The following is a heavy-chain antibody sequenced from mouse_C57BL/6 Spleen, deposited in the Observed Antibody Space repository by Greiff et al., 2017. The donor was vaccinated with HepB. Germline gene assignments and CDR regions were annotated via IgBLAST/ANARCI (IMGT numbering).Heavy chain of an antibody. V-gene: IGHV1-64*01. CDR1: GYTFTSYW. J-gene: IGHJ2*01. Sequence: QVQLQQPGAELVKPGASVKLSCKASGYTFTSYWMHWVKQRPGQGLEWIGMIPPNSGSTNYNEKFKSKATLTVDKSSSTAYMQLSSLTSEDSAVYYCERGGYGGGDYFDYWGQGTTLTVSS. CDR3: ERGGYGGGDYFDY. CDR2: IPPNSGST. D-gene: IGHD3-1*01.